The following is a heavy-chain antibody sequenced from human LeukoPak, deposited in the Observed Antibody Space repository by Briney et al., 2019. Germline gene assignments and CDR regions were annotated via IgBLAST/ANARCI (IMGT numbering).Heavy chain of an antibody. V-gene: IGHV3-33*01. CDR2: IWYDGSNK. J-gene: IGHJ6*02. Sequence: GGSLRLSCAASGFTFSSYGMHWVRQAPGKGLEWGAVIWYDGSNKYYADSVKGRFTISRDNSKNTLYLQMNSLRAEDTAVYYCARDRLYYYYYGMDVWGQGTTVTVSS. D-gene: IGHD5-12*01. CDR1: GFTFSSYG. CDR3: ARDRLYYYYYGMDV.